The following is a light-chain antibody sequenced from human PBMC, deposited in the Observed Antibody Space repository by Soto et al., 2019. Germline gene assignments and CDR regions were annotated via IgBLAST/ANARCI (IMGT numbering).Light chain of an antibody. CDR2: GAS. J-gene: IGKJ5*01. CDR3: QQYNNRTPLT. Sequence: EIVMTQSPATLSVSPGERATLFCRASQSVSSNLAWYQQKLGQAPRLLIYGASTRATRIPASFSGSGSGTEFIPTISSLQSEDFAVYYCQQYNNRTPLTFGGGTRLEIK. CDR1: QSVSSN. V-gene: IGKV3D-15*01.